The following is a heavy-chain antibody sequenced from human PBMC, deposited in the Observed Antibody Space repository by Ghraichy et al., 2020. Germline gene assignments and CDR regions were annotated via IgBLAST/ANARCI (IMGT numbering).Heavy chain of an antibody. CDR3: AKDSDDHGDFVVGVHDS. V-gene: IGHV3-30*02. Sequence: GGSLRLSCEASGFTFRLYGMHWVRQAAGKGLEWVAFIRHDGRNEYYGDSVRGRFTVSRDNSKNTVSLQMNNPRDEDTAVYYCAKDSDDHGDFVVGVHDSWGQGTLVTVSS. J-gene: IGHJ4*02. D-gene: IGHD2-21*01. CDR2: IRHDGRNE. CDR1: GFTFRLYG.